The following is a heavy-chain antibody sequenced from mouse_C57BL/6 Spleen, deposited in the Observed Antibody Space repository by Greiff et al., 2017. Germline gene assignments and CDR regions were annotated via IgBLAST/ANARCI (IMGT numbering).Heavy chain of an antibody. J-gene: IGHJ4*01. V-gene: IGHV1-54*01. CDR1: GYAFTNYL. CDR3: ARSTTAYYAMDY. CDR2: INPGSGGT. D-gene: IGHD4-1*02. Sequence: VQLQQSGAELVRPGTSVKVSCKASGYAFTNYLIEWVKQRPGQGLEWIGVINPGSGGTNYNEKFKGKATLTADKSSSTAYMQLSSLTSEDSAVYFCARSTTAYYAMDYWGQGTSVTVSS.